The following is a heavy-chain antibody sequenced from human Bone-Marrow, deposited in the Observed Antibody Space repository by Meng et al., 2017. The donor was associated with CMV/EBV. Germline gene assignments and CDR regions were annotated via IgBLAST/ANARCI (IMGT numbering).Heavy chain of an antibody. J-gene: IGHJ4*02. CDR3: VRSGRSPGL. CDR1: GFTFSDYW. D-gene: IGHD3-10*01. CDR2: IKEDGSEK. Sequence: EPLKIACAASGFTFSDYWMTWVRQAPGKGLEWVANIKEDGSEKYYADSVKGRFTISRDNAKNSLYLQMNSLRAEDTNVCYCVRSGRSPGLWGQGRLVTVSS. V-gene: IGHV3-7*01.